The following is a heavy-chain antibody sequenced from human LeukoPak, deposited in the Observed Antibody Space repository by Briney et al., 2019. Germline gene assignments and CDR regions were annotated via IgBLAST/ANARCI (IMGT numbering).Heavy chain of an antibody. V-gene: IGHV3-7*01. CDR2: INQDGSET. CDR3: ARDGFGYAY. CDR1: GFTFSSYW. D-gene: IGHD5-12*01. J-gene: IGHJ4*02. Sequence: PGGSLRLSCAASGFTFSSYWMSWVRQAPGKGLEWVANINQDGSETYYVDSVKGRFTISRDNAKNSLYLQMNSLRAEDTAVYHCARDGFGYAYWGQGTLVTVSS.